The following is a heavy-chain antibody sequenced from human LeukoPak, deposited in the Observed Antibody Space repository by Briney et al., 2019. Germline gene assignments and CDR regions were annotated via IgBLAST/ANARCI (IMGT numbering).Heavy chain of an antibody. CDR1: GFTFSNYW. Sequence: GVSLRLSCAASGFTFSNYWMDWVPQAPGKGREWVAMIKQDGSEKYYVDSVKGRYTVSKDNAENSLYLHKNSLRAEDTAVYYCAKDRMVHDYWGQGALVTVSS. D-gene: IGHD2-15*01. J-gene: IGHJ4*02. CDR2: IKQDGSEK. CDR3: AKDRMVHDY. V-gene: IGHV3-7*05.